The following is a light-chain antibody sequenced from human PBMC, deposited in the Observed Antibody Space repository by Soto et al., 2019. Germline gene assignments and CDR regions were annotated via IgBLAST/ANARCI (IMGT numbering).Light chain of an antibody. Sequence: QSLRNQPPSASGSPGQSLTISCTGTISDVGGYDYVSWYQQHPGKAPKLMIYEVSNRPSGVSNRFSGSKSGNTASLTISGLQAEDEADYYCSSYTSSSTSVFGTGTKVTVL. V-gene: IGLV2-14*01. CDR3: SSYTSSSTSV. CDR1: ISDVGGYDY. CDR2: EVS. J-gene: IGLJ1*01.